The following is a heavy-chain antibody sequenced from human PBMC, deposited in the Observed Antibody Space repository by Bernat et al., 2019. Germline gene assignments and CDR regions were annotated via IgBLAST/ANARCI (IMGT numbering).Heavy chain of an antibody. Sequence: QVTLRDSGLALVKPTQTPTLTCTFPGFSLTTSGLCVSWIRQPPGKAREWLARIDWDDDKYYSTSLKTRLTISKDTSKNQVVLTMTNMDPVDTATYYCARILCPLGVIDYWGQGTLVTVSS. CDR2: IDWDDDK. J-gene: IGHJ4*02. CDR3: ARILCPLGVIDY. D-gene: IGHD3-16*01. V-gene: IGHV2-70*15. CDR1: GFSLTTSGLC.